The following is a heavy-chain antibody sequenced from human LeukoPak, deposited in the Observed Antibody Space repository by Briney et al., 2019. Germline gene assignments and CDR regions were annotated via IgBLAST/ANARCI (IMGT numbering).Heavy chain of an antibody. V-gene: IGHV3-21*01. CDR1: GFTFSSYS. D-gene: IGHD3-22*01. CDR2: ISSSSSYI. J-gene: IGHJ5*02. Sequence: GGSLRPSCAASGFTFSSYSMNWVRQAPGKGLEWVSSISSSSSYIYYADSVKGRFTISRDNAENSLYLQMNSLRAEDTAVYYCARADSSGYYNWFDPWGQGTLVTVSS. CDR3: ARADSSGYYNWFDP.